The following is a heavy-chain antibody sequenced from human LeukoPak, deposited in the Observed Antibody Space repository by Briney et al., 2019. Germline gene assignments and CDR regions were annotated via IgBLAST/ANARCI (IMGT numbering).Heavy chain of an antibody. D-gene: IGHD4/OR15-4a*01. Sequence: PGGSLRLSCVASRFRFNTYTMSWVRQAPGKGLTWLSGISATGRERHYTDSVKARFTISRDDSENTLHLQMSSLRAEDTALYFCAKEHDNAHYYYYFDSWGQGALVTVSS. J-gene: IGHJ4*02. CDR1: RFRFNTYT. V-gene: IGHV3-23*01. CDR2: ISATGRER. CDR3: AKEHDNAHYYYYFDS.